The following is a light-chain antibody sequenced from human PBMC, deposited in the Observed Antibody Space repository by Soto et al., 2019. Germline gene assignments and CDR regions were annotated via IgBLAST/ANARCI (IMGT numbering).Light chain of an antibody. V-gene: IGKV3-15*01. J-gene: IGKJ4*01. CDR2: GAS. CDR3: QQYNNWLALT. Sequence: EIVMTQSPATLSVSPGERATLSCRASQSVSSNLAWYQQKPGQAPRLLIYGASTRATGIPDRFSGSGSGTEFTLTISILQSEDFAVYYCQQYNNWLALTFGGGTKVEIK. CDR1: QSVSSN.